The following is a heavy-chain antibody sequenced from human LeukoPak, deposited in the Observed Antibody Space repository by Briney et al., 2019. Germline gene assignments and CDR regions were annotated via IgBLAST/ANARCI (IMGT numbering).Heavy chain of an antibody. V-gene: IGHV3-11*04. CDR3: ARLDTAMDYSAFDI. J-gene: IGHJ3*02. Sequence: GGSLRLSCAASGFTFSGYYMTWIRQAPGKGLEWVSCISSSGTTIYYADSVKGRFTISRDNAKSSLYLQMNSLRAEDTAVYYCARLDTAMDYSAFDIWGQGTMVTVSS. CDR1: GFTFSGYY. D-gene: IGHD5-18*01. CDR2: ISSSGTTI.